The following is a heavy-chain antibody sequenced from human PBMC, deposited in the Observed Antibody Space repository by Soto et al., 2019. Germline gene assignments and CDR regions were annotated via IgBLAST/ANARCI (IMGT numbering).Heavy chain of an antibody. V-gene: IGHV3-30*18. Sequence: QSGGSLRLSCAASGFTFSSYGMHWVRQAPGKGLEWVAVISYDGSNKYYADSVKGRFTISRDNSKNTLYLQMNSLRAEDTAVYYCAKVLRFLNDYSYESWGQGTLVTVSS. CDR3: AKVLRFLNDYSYES. CDR1: GFTFSSYG. J-gene: IGHJ4*02. D-gene: IGHD5-18*01. CDR2: ISYDGSNK.